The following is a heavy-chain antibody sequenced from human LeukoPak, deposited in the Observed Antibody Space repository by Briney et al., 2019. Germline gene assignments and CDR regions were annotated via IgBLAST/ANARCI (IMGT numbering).Heavy chain of an antibody. CDR2: IYHSGST. Sequence: PSETLSLTCTVSGYSISSGYYWGWIRQPPGKGLEWIGSIYHSGSTYYNPSLKSRVTISVDTSKNQFPLKLSSVTAADTAVYYCAGGIAAAGSFDYWGQGTLVTVSS. J-gene: IGHJ4*02. D-gene: IGHD6-13*01. CDR3: AGGIAAAGSFDY. V-gene: IGHV4-38-2*02. CDR1: GYSISSGYY.